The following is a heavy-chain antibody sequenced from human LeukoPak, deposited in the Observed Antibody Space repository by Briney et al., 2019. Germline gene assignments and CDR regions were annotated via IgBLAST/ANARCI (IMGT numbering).Heavy chain of an antibody. CDR2: ISAYNGNT. CDR1: GYTFTSYG. D-gene: IGHD3-10*01. V-gene: IGHV1-18*04. Sequence: ASVKVPCKASGYTFTSYGISWVRQAPGQGLEWMGWISAYNGNTNYAQKLQGRVTMTTDTSTSTAYMELRSLRSDDTAVYYCARDHQLLWFGELSLVFDYWGQGTLVTVSS. CDR3: ARDHQLLWFGELSLVFDY. J-gene: IGHJ4*02.